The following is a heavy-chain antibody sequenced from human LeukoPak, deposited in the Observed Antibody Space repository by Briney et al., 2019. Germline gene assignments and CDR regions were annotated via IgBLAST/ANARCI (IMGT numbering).Heavy chain of an antibody. Sequence: SETLSLTCAVSGYSISSSYYWGWIRQPPGKGLEWIGSIYYSGSTYYNPSLKSRVTISVDTSKNQFSLKLSSVTAADTAVYYCARHFALLRYFDWLLPFDYWGQGTLVTVSS. CDR2: IYYSGST. CDR1: GYSISSSYY. CDR3: ARHFALLRYFDWLLPFDY. D-gene: IGHD3-9*01. J-gene: IGHJ4*02. V-gene: IGHV4-38-2*01.